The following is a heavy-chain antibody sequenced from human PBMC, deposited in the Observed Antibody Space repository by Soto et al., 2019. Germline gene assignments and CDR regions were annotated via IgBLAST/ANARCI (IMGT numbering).Heavy chain of an antibody. Sequence: QSGGSLRLSCAASGFTFSGYWMHWVRQAPGKGLVWVSRINPDGSATNYADSVKGRFTISRDNAKNTLYLQVNSRRAEDTAVFYCGRGGSDSPMAPGYWGQGTLVTVAS. CDR2: INPDGSAT. CDR1: GFTFSGYW. CDR3: GRGGSDSPMAPGY. D-gene: IGHD5-18*01. V-gene: IGHV3-74*01. J-gene: IGHJ4*02.